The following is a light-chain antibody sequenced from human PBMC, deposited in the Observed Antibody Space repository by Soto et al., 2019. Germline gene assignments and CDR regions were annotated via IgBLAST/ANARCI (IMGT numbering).Light chain of an antibody. CDR3: QQYNGWT. J-gene: IGKJ1*01. CDR2: KAS. Sequence: EIQMTQSPSTLSGSLGERVTIPCRASQSISSWLAWYQKKPGKAPKLLIYKASTLKSGVPSRFSGSGYGTEFTLTISSMQPDDFATYYCQQYNGWTFGQGTKVDIK. CDR1: QSISSW. V-gene: IGKV1-5*03.